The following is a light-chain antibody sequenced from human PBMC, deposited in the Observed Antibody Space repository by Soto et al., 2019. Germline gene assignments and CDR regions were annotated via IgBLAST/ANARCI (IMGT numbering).Light chain of an antibody. CDR2: AAS. V-gene: IGKV1-39*01. Sequence: DIQRTQSPSSLSASVGDRVTITCRASQSITTYLNWYRQKPGKAPKLLIYAASSLQSGVPSRFSGSGSETEFTLSISSLQPEDFATYFCQQIYSAPLTFGGGTKVDIQ. CDR1: QSITTY. J-gene: IGKJ4*01. CDR3: QQIYSAPLT.